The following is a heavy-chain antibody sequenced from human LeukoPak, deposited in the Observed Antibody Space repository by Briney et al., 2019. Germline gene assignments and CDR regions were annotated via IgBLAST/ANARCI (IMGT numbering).Heavy chain of an antibody. Sequence: PGRSLRLSCAASGFTFDDYAMHWVRQAPGKGLEWVSGISWNSGSIGYADSVKGRFTISRDNSKNTLYLQMNSLRAEDTAVYYCAKDRSTTFDYWGQGTLVTVSS. D-gene: IGHD2-2*01. J-gene: IGHJ4*02. CDR1: GFTFDDYA. CDR2: ISWNSGSI. V-gene: IGHV3-9*01. CDR3: AKDRSTTFDY.